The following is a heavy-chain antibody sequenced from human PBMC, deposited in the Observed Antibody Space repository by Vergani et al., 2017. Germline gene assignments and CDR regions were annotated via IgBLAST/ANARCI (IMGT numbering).Heavy chain of an antibody. CDR2: ISGSGGST. CDR3: ARDRFRFGSNYYYGMDV. CDR1: GFTFSSYA. J-gene: IGHJ6*02. D-gene: IGHD3-10*01. Sequence: EVQLLESGGGLVQPGGSLRLSCAASGFTFSSYAMSWVRQAPGKGLEWVSAISGSGGSTYYADSVKGRFTISRDNSKNTLYLQMNSLRAEDTAVYYCARDRFRFGSNYYYGMDVWGQGTTVTVSS. V-gene: IGHV3-23*01.